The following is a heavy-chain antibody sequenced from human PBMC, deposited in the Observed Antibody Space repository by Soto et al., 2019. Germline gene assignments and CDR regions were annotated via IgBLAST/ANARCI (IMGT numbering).Heavy chain of an antibody. V-gene: IGHV1-18*01. CDR3: ATDSVSGQDFWSAYNGGYFDH. D-gene: IGHD3-3*01. CDR1: GYTFINYG. J-gene: IGHJ4*02. Sequence: QVQLVQSGGELKEPGASVKVSCTVSGYTFINYGISWVRQAPGQGLEWMGWISPYNGNMNYAQRFQGRISLTTDTLASTAYMELRSHRSDDTVVYYCATDSVSGQDFWSAYNGGYFDHWGQGSLVTVSS. CDR2: ISPYNGNM.